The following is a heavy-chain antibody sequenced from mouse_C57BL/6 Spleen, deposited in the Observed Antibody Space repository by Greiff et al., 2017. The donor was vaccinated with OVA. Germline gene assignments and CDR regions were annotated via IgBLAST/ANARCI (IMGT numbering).Heavy chain of an antibody. CDR2: IYPGDGDT. V-gene: IGHV1-82*01. D-gene: IGHD1-1*01. CDR3: ARRDYYGSSYGYFDY. J-gene: IGHJ2*01. Sequence: QVQLQQSGPELVKPGASVKISCKASGYAFSSSWMNWVKQRPGKGLEWIGRIYPGDGDTNYNGKFKGKATLTADKSSSTAYMQLSSLTSEDSAVYCCARRDYYGSSYGYFDYWGQGTTLTVSS. CDR1: GYAFSSSW.